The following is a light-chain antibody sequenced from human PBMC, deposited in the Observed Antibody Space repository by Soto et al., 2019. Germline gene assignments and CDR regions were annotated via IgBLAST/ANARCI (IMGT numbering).Light chain of an antibody. V-gene: IGLV1-40*01. CDR1: NSNVGGGYD. J-gene: IGLJ2*01. CDR3: QSYDPTLNVV. CDR2: ANN. Sequence: QPVLTQPPLVSGAPGQTVTISCTGSNSNVGGGYDVHWYQQLPGSAPKLLIYANNNRPSGVPDRFSGSKSGTSASLAITGLQAEDEADYYCQSYDPTLNVVFGGGTKLTVL.